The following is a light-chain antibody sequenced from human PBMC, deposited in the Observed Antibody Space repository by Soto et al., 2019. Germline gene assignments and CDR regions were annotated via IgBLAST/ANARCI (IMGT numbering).Light chain of an antibody. V-gene: IGLV2-14*01. CDR3: SSYTTNSAWV. CDR2: EVT. CDR1: SNDVGTYNF. Sequence: QSALTQPASVSGSPGQSITISCTGTSNDVGTYNFVSWYQQHSGKAPKLMIYEVTNRAPGVSNRFSGSKSGNTASLTVSGLQAEDEADYYCSSYTTNSAWVFGGGTKVTVL. J-gene: IGLJ3*02.